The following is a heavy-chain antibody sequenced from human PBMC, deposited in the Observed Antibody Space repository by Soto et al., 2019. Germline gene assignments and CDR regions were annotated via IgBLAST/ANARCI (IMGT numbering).Heavy chain of an antibody. CDR1: GFTFSSYA. V-gene: IGHV3-23*01. Sequence: EVQLLESGGGLVQPGGSLRLSCAASGFTFSSYAMSWVRQAPGKGLEWVSAISGSGGSTYYADSVKGRFTISRDNSQNTLYLQMNSLRAEDTAVYYCAKDRGGYDSPRVFGYFDYLGQGTLVTVSS. D-gene: IGHD5-12*01. CDR2: ISGSGGST. CDR3: AKDRGGYDSPRVFGYFDY. J-gene: IGHJ4*02.